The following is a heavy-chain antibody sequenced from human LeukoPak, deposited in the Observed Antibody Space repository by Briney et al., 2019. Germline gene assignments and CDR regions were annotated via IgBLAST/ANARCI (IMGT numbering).Heavy chain of an antibody. D-gene: IGHD5-18*01. Sequence: PGGSLRLSCAASGFTFSSYAMHWVRQAPGKGLEWVAVISYDGSNKYYADSVKGRFTISRDNSKNTLYLQMNSLRAEDTAVYYCARDTTPPYSYGRLPLGYWGQGTLVTVSS. CDR2: ISYDGSNK. CDR3: ARDTTPPYSYGRLPLGY. J-gene: IGHJ4*02. V-gene: IGHV3-30-3*01. CDR1: GFTFSSYA.